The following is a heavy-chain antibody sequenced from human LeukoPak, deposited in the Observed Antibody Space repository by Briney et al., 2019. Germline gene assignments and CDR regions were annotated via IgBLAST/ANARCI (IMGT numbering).Heavy chain of an antibody. CDR2: IIPILGIA. CDR3: ARFGTAATQVWTGY. Sequence: GASVRVSCTASGATFTSYAISWVRQAPGHGLEWRGRIIPILGIANNAQRFQGRVTLTADKSTSTAYMELSSLRSEDTAVYYCARFGTAATQVWTGYWGQGTLVTVSS. V-gene: IGHV1-69*04. CDR1: GATFTSYA. J-gene: IGHJ4*02. D-gene: IGHD1/OR15-1a*01.